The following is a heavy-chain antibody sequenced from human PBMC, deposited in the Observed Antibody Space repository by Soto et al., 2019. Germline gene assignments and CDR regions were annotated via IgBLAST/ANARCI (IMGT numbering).Heavy chain of an antibody. Sequence: EVQLVESGGGSVQPGESLRLSCVASGFSFNMYWMSWIRQAPGKGLEWVARIKQDGGEKYYVDSVKGRFTVSRDNAKNSLHLQLHSVSADDAGIYYCVRDQLILPADDFYYGVDVWGQGTTFTVSS. J-gene: IGHJ6*02. CDR1: GFSFNMYW. CDR2: IKQDGGEK. V-gene: IGHV3-7*03. CDR3: VRDQLILPADDFYYGVDV.